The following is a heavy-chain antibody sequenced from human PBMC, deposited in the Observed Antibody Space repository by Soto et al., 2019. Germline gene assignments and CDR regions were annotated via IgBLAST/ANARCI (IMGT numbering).Heavy chain of an antibody. V-gene: IGHV1-18*01. CDR2: INAYNGNT. Sequence: ASVKVSCKASGYSFTRYGIGWARQAPGQGLEWMGWINAYNGNTNYAQNLQGRLTLTTDTSTTTAYMELRSLRSNDTAIYYCARHYYYDSSYYYPTNTQLPLDYWGQG. CDR3: ARHYYYDSSYYYPTNTQLPLDY. D-gene: IGHD3-22*01. CDR1: GYSFTRYG. J-gene: IGHJ4*02.